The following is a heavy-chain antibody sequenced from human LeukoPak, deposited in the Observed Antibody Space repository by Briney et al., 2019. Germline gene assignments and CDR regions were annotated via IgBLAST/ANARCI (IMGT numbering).Heavy chain of an antibody. J-gene: IGHJ4*02. CDR3: ATFPRELRGFGY. D-gene: IGHD1-7*01. CDR1: GDSLSSNSAA. V-gene: IGHV6-1*01. Sequence: SQTLSLTRAISGDSLSSNSAAWNWIRQSPSRGLEWLGRTYYNSKWCNDYAVSVKSRITINPDTSKNQISLHLNSVTPEDTAVYYCATFPRELRGFGYWGQGTLVTVSS. CDR2: TYYNSKWCN.